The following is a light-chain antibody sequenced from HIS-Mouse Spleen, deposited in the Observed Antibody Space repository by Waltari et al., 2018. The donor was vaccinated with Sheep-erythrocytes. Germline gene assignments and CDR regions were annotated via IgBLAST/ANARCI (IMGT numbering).Light chain of an antibody. CDR1: SSDVGGYNY. CDR2: DVS. J-gene: IGLJ1*01. V-gene: IGLV2-11*01. Sequence: QSALTQPRSVSGSPGQSVTISCTGTSSDVGGYNYVSWYQQHPGKAPKLIIYDVSKRPSGGPDRFSGSKSGNTASLTSSGLQAEDEADYYCCSYAGSYNHVFATGTKVTVL. CDR3: CSYAGSYNHV.